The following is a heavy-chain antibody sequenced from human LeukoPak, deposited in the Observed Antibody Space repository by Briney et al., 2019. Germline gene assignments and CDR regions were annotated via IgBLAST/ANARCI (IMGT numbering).Heavy chain of an antibody. CDR1: GCTFTSYD. J-gene: IGHJ3*02. Sequence: ASVKVSCKASGCTFTSYDINWVRQATGQGLEWMGWMNPNSGNTGYAQKFQGRVTMTRNTSISTAYMELSSLRSEDTAVYYCACQYFSRPRGPFDIWGQGTMVTVSS. CDR2: MNPNSGNT. V-gene: IGHV1-8*01. D-gene: IGHD6-6*01. CDR3: ACQYFSRPRGPFDI.